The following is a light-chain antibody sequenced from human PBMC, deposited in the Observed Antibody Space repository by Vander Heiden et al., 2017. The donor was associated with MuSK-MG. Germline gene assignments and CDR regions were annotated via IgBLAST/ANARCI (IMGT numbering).Light chain of an antibody. CDR1: PGISFF. J-gene: IGKJ4*01. CDR2: AAS. CDR3: QQYNAYPLT. Sequence: DIQMTQFPSTLSASIGDRVIITCRASPGISFFLAWYQQRPGKAPKSLIYAASNLHSGVPSRFSGSGSGTEFTLTIDSLQTEDSATYYCQQYNAYPLTFGGGTKVEI. V-gene: IGKV1-16*01.